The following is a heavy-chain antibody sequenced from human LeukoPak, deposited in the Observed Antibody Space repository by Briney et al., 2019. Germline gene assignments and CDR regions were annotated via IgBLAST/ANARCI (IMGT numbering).Heavy chain of an antibody. CDR1: GFIFSNYA. Sequence: GWSPRLSCAASGFIFSNYAMHWVRQAPGKGLEWVALISSDGSKTYHASSVKGRFSISRDNSKNTLYLQLNSLRAEDTSAYYCARDSTYWYDSGSSGPHYFGYWGQGTLVTVSS. J-gene: IGHJ4*02. D-gene: IGHD3-10*01. CDR3: ARDSTYWYDSGSSGPHYFGY. V-gene: IGHV3-30*01. CDR2: ISSDGSKT.